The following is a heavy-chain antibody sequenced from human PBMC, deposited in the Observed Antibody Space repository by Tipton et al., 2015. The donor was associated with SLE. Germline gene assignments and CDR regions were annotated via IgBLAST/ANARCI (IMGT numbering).Heavy chain of an antibody. V-gene: IGHV3-23*01. CDR1: DFSFRNYA. D-gene: IGHD6-19*01. CDR2: IVPTGSNT. CDR3: ARALFDAVAGPSGMDV. Sequence: SLRLSCAASDFSFRNYAMTWVRQAPGKGPEWVSTIVPTGSNTYYADSVQGRFIISRENAKNSLYLQMNSLRAGDTAVYYCARALFDAVAGPSGMDVWGQGTTVTVSS. J-gene: IGHJ6*02.